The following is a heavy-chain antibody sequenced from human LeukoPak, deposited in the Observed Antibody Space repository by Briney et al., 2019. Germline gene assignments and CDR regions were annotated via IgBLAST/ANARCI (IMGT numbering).Heavy chain of an antibody. J-gene: IGHJ4*02. CDR1: GFTFSSYA. V-gene: IGHV3-30*04. D-gene: IGHD3-16*02. Sequence: SGGSLRLSCAASGFTFSSYAMHWVRQAPGKGLGWGAVISYDGSNKYYADSVKGRFTISRDNSKNTLYLQMNSLRAEDTAVYYCAREGDYVWGSYRYPDYWGQGTLVTVSS. CDR3: AREGDYVWGSYRYPDY. CDR2: ISYDGSNK.